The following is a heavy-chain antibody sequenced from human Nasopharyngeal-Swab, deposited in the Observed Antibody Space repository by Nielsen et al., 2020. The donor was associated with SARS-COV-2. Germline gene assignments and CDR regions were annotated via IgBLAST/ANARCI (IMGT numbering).Heavy chain of an antibody. Sequence: ASVKVSCKASGYTFTSYGISWVRQAPGQGLEWMGWISAYNCNTNYAQKLQGRVTMTTDTSTSTAYMELRSLRSDDTAVYYCARRRSSRAAADYWGQGALLTVSS. CDR1: GYTFTSYG. J-gene: IGHJ4*02. D-gene: IGHD6-13*01. CDR3: ARRRSSRAAADY. CDR2: ISAYNCNT. V-gene: IGHV1-18*01.